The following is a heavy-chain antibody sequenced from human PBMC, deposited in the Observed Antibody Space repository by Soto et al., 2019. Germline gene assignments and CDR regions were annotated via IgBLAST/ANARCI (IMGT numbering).Heavy chain of an antibody. D-gene: IGHD2-15*01. Sequence: EVQLLESGGGLVQPGGSLRLSCAASGFTFSSYAMSWVRQAPGKGLEWVSAISGSGGSTYYADSVKGRFTISRDNSKNTLYLQMNGRRAEDTGVYYCAKVRGGSCYCLDYWGQGTLVTVSS. CDR3: AKVRGGSCYCLDY. CDR2: ISGSGGST. V-gene: IGHV3-23*01. CDR1: GFTFSSYA. J-gene: IGHJ4*02.